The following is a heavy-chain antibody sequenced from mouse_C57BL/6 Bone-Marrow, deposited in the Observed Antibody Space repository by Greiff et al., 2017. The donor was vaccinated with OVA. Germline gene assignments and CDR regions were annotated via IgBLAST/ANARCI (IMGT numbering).Heavy chain of an antibody. Sequence: VQLQQPGAPLVKPGASFQLSCKASGHTLTSYWSPWVKQRPGRGLEWIGRIDPNSGGTKYNEKFKGKATLTVDKPSSTEYMQLSSLTSGDEEVYYCARSPYDWEAMDYWGQGTSVTVSS. CDR2: IDPNSGGT. V-gene: IGHV1-72*01. CDR3: ARSPYDWEAMDY. J-gene: IGHJ4*01. CDR1: GHTLTSYW. D-gene: IGHD4-1*01.